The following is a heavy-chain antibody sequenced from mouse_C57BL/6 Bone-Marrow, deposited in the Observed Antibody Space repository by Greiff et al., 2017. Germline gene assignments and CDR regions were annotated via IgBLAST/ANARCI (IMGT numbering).Heavy chain of an antibody. CDR2: INPGSGGT. J-gene: IGHJ2*01. V-gene: IGHV1-54*01. Sequence: QVQLQQSGAELVRPGTSVKVSCKASGYAFTNYLIEWVKQRPGRGLEWIGVINPGSGGTNYNEKFKGKATLTADKSSSTAYMQLSSLTSEDSAVYFFARSQITTVVAPYYFDYWGQGTTLTVSS. D-gene: IGHD1-1*01. CDR1: GYAFTNYL. CDR3: ARSQITTVVAPYYFDY.